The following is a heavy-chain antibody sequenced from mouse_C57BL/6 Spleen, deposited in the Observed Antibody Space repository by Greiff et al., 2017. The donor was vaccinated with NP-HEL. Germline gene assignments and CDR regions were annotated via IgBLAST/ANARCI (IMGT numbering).Heavy chain of an antibody. V-gene: IGHV1-50*01. Sequence: QVQLQQPGAELVKPGASVKLSCKASGYTFTSYWMQWVKQRPGQGLEWIGEIDPSDSYTNYNQKFKGKATLTVDTSSSTAYMQLSSLTSEDSAVYYCARGGVWGRGGLLREAMDYWGQGTSVTVSS. D-gene: IGHD1-1*01. CDR2: IDPSDSYT. CDR3: ARGGVWGRGGLLREAMDY. J-gene: IGHJ4*01. CDR1: GYTFTSYW.